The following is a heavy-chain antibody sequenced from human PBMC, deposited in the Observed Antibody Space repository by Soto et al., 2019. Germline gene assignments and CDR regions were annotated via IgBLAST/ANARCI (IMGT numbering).Heavy chain of an antibody. CDR1: GFTFSSYE. D-gene: IGHD3-3*01. V-gene: IGHV3-48*03. J-gene: IGHJ6*02. CDR3: ARQYYDFWSGYYGMDV. CDR2: ISSSGSTI. Sequence: GGSLRLSCAASGFTFSSYEMNWVRQAPGKGLEWVSYISSSGSTIYYADSVKGRFTISRDNAKNSLYLQMNSLRAEDTAVYYCARQYYDFWSGYYGMDVWGQGTTVTVS.